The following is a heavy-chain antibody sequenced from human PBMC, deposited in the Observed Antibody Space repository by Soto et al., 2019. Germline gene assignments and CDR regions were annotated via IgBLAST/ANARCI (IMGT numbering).Heavy chain of an antibody. CDR2: ISYDGSNK. CDR1: GFTFSSYA. J-gene: IGHJ4*02. CDR3: ARVLGGALDY. Sequence: GGSLRLSCAASGFTFSSYAMHWVRQAPGKGLEWVAVISYDGSNKYYADSVKGRFTIPRDNSKNTLYLQMNSLRAEDTAVYYCARVLGGALDYWGQGTLVTVSS. V-gene: IGHV3-30-3*01. D-gene: IGHD3-16*01.